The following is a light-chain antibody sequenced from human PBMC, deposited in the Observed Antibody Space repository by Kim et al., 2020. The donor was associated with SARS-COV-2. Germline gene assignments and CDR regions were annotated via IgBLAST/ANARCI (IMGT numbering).Light chain of an antibody. CDR3: CSYAGSRWV. V-gene: IGLV2-11*01. J-gene: IGLJ3*02. CDR1: SSDVGGYNY. CDR2: DVS. Sequence: PGQAVTISCTGTSSDVGGYNYVSWYQQHPGKAPKLMIYDVSKRPSGVPDRFSGSKSGNTASLTISGLQAEDEADYYCCSYAGSRWVFGGGTQLTVL.